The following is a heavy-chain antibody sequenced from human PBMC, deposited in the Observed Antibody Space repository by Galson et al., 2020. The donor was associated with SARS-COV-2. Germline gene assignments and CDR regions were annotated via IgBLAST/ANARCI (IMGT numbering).Heavy chain of an antibody. CDR1: GGSISSGGYY. J-gene: IGHJ3*02. CDR2: IYYSGST. CDR3: AREWSGYYDSSGYDDDAFDI. V-gene: IGHV4-31*03. D-gene: IGHD3-22*01. Sequence: SETLSLTCTVSGGSISSGGYYWSWIRQHPGKGLEWIGYIYYSGSTYYNPSLKSRVTISVDTSKNQFSLKLSSVTAADTAVYYCAREWSGYYDSSGYDDDAFDIWGQGTMVTVS.